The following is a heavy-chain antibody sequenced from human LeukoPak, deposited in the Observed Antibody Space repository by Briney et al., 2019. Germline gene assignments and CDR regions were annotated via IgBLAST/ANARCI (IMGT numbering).Heavy chain of an antibody. J-gene: IGHJ4*02. CDR3: ARGESITIFGVVISDFDSGSTGLSPY. V-gene: IGHV3-21*01. Sequence: GGSPRLSCAASGFTFSSYSMNWVRQAPGKGLEWVSSISSSSSYIYYADSVKGRFTISRDNAKNSLYLQMNSLRAEDTAVYYCARGESITIFGVVISDFDSGSTGLSPYWGQGTLVTVSS. D-gene: IGHD3-3*01. CDR2: ISSSSSYI. CDR1: GFTFSSYS.